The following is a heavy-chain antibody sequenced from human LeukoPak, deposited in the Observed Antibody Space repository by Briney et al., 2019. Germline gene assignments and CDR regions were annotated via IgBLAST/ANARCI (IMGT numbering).Heavy chain of an antibody. D-gene: IGHD3-10*01. CDR1: GYTFTSYG. CDR2: ISAYNGNA. V-gene: IGHV1-18*01. Sequence: ASVKVSCKTSGYTFTSYGITWVRQAPGQGLEWMGWISAYNGNANYAQKFQGRVTMTRDTSISTAYMELSRLRSDDTAVYYCARDRSGSSLNNWFDPWGQGTLVTVSS. J-gene: IGHJ5*02. CDR3: ARDRSGSSLNNWFDP.